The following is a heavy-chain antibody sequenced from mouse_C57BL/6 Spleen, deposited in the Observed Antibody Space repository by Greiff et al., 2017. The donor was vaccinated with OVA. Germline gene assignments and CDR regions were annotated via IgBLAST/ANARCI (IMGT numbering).Heavy chain of an antibody. CDR2: ISPCYGDA. J-gene: IGHJ1*03. CDR3: ARSYYYGSPWYFEV. D-gene: IGHD1-1*01. Sequence: QVQLQQSGPELVRPGVSVKLSCKGSGYTFTDYAMHWVNQSPAKSLEWIGVISPCYGDACYNQKFKDKATVTVDKSSSTAYMELARLTSEDSAVDDYARSYYYGSPWYFEVRGTGTTVTVSS. CDR1: GYTFTDYA. V-gene: IGHV1-67*01.